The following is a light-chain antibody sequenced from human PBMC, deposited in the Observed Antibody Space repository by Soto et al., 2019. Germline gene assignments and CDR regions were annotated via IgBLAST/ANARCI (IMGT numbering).Light chain of an antibody. CDR2: EVS. V-gene: IGLV2-14*01. CDR1: SSDVGGYNY. Sequence: QSALTQPASVSGSPGQSTTISCTGSSSDVGGYNYVSWYQQHPGKAPKLMIYEVSNRPSGVSNRFSGSKSGNTASLTISGLQAEDEADYYCSSYTRTTLVVFGGGTKLTVL. CDR3: SSYTRTTLVV. J-gene: IGLJ2*01.